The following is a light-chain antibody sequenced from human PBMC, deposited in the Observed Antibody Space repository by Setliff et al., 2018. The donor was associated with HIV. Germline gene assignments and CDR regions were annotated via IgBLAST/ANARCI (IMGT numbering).Light chain of an antibody. CDR1: SDYSNYR. V-gene: IGLV9-49*01. J-gene: IGLJ1*01. Sequence: QSALTQSPSASASLGASVTLTCTLSSDYSNYRVDWYQQRPGKGPRFVMRGGTGGIVGSKGDGIPDRFSVLGSGLNRYLTIKNIQEEDESDFYCATDYGTGNNFVYGFGPGTKVTVL. CDR2: GGTGGIVG. CDR3: ATDYGTGNNFVYG.